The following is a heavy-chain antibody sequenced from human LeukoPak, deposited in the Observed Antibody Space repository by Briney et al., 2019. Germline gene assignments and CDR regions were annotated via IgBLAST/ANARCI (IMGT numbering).Heavy chain of an antibody. CDR3: ARGGVTIFGVVHNWFDP. Sequence: SVKVSCKASGGTFSSYAISWVRQAPGQGLEWMGGIIPIFGTANYTQKFQGRVTITADEATSTAYMELSSLRSEGTAVYYCARGGVTIFGVVHNWFDPWGQGTLVTVSS. J-gene: IGHJ5*02. CDR1: GGTFSSYA. D-gene: IGHD3-3*01. V-gene: IGHV1-69*13. CDR2: IIPIFGTA.